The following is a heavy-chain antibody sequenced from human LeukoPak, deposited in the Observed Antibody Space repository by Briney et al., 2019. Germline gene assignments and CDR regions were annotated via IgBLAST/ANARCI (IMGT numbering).Heavy chain of an antibody. J-gene: IGHJ4*02. CDR1: GYTFTSYD. CDR3: ARGLFRGVRGVHPYPGY. V-gene: IGHV1-8*01. Sequence: ASVKVSCKASGYTFTSYDINWVRQATGQGLEWMGRMNPNSGNTGYAQKFQGRVTMTRNTSISTAYMELSSLRSEDTAVYYCARGLFRGVRGVHPYPGYWGQGTLVTVSS. D-gene: IGHD3-10*01. CDR2: MNPNSGNT.